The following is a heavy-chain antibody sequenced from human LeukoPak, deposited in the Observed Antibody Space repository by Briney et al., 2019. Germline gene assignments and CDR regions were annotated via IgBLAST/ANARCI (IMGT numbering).Heavy chain of an antibody. CDR1: GFTFSSYA. CDR3: AKDLDRIVVVIQASTVAEYFQH. V-gene: IGHV3-30-3*01. Sequence: GGSLRLSCAASGFTFSSYAMHWVRQAPGKGLEWVAVISYDGSNKYYADSVKGRFTISRDNSKNTLYLQMNSLRAEDTAVYYCAKDLDRIVVVIQASTVAEYFQHWGQGTLVTVSS. D-gene: IGHD3-22*01. CDR2: ISYDGSNK. J-gene: IGHJ1*01.